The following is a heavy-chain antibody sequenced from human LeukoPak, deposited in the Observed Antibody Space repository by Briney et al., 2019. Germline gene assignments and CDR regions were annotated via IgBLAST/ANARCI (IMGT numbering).Heavy chain of an antibody. J-gene: IGHJ5*02. CDR2: INPNSGGT. V-gene: IGHV1-2*02. D-gene: IGHD3-10*01. CDR1: GYTFTGYY. CDR3: ARDSVPYYYGSGPVYNWFDP. Sequence: AASVKVSCKASGYTFTGYYMHWVRQAPGQGLEWMGWINPNSGGTNYAQKFQGRVTMTRDTSISTACMELSRLRSDDTAVYYCARDSVPYYYGSGPVYNWFDPWGQGTLVTVSS.